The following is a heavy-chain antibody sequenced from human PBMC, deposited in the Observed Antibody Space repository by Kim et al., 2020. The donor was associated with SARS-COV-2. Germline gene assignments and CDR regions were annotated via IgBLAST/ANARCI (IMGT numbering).Heavy chain of an antibody. D-gene: IGHD6-13*01. Sequence: NPSLKSRVTILVYKSKNQLSLKLSAVPAADTAVYYCARIVAAAGTWGMDVWGQGITVTVSS. V-gene: IGHV4-4*02. CDR3: ARIVAAAGTWGMDV. J-gene: IGHJ6*02.